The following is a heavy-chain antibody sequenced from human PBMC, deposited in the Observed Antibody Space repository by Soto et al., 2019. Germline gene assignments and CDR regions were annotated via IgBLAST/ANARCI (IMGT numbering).Heavy chain of an antibody. CDR3: ARDSVRCSSTSCYTPYYYYGMDV. D-gene: IGHD2-2*02. CDR2: ISAYNGNT. CDR1: GSTFTSYG. Sequence: ASVTVSSRASGSTFTSYGISWVRQTPGQGLEWMGWISAYNGNTNYAQKLQGRVTMTTDTTTSTAYMERRSLRSDDTAVYYCARDSVRCSSTSCYTPYYYYGMDVWGQGTTVTVS. V-gene: IGHV1-18*01. J-gene: IGHJ6*02.